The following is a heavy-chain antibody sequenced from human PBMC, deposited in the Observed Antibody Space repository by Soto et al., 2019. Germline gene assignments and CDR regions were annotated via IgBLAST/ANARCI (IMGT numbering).Heavy chain of an antibody. CDR2: INGNGRKT. Sequence: EEQLSESGGDLVQPGGSLKLSCAASGFTFSSYAMNWVRQAPGKGLEWVSSINGNGRKTSYADSVRGRFTISRDNSKKTLFLHVNSLRAEDTAVYYCVKDLNFDFWTGYRYYAMEIWGQGTTVTVS. D-gene: IGHD3-3*01. CDR1: GFTFSSYA. V-gene: IGHV3-23*01. J-gene: IGHJ6*02. CDR3: VKDLNFDFWTGYRYYAMEI.